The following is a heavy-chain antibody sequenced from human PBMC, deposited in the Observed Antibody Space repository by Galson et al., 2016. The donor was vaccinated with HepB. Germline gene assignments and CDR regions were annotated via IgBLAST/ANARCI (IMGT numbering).Heavy chain of an antibody. CDR1: GGSISTGGYY. V-gene: IGHV4-31*03. CDR3: AGRISGYYNS. J-gene: IGHJ4*02. CDR2: IYYSGST. D-gene: IGHD3-22*01. Sequence: TLSLTCSVSGGSISTGGYYWSWIRQHPGKGLEWIGHIYYSGSTSYNPSLKSRLSISVDTSKNQFSLNLSSVTVADTAVYYCAGRISGYYNSWGQGTLVTVSS.